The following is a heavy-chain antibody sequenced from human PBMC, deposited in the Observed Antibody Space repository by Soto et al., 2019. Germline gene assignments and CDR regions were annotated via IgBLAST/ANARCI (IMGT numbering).Heavy chain of an antibody. V-gene: IGHV1-8*01. CDR3: ATGVDYGDTNWFDP. CDR2: MNPNSGNT. J-gene: IGHJ5*02. Sequence: ASVKVSCKASGCTFTSYDINWVRQATGQGLEWMGWMNPNSGNTGYAQKFQGRVTMTRNTSISTAYMELSSLRSEDTAVYYCATGVDYGDTNWFDPWGQGTLVTVSS. CDR1: GCTFTSYD. D-gene: IGHD4-17*01.